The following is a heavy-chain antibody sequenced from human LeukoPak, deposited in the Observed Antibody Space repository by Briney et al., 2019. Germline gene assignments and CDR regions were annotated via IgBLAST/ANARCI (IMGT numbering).Heavy chain of an antibody. CDR1: GFTFSNYA. D-gene: IGHD2-2*01. V-gene: IGHV3-23*01. CDR2: ISGSGGST. CDR3: AKGVIPAVDY. J-gene: IGHJ4*02. Sequence: PGGSLRLSCAASGFTFSNYAMSWVRQAPGKGLEWVSGISGSGGSTYYADSVKGRFTISRYNSKNTLYLQMNSLRAEDTAVYYCAKGVIPAVDYWGQGTLVTVSS.